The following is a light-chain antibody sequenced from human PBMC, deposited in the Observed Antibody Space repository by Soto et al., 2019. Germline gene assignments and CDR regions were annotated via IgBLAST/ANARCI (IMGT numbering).Light chain of an antibody. CDR1: ESLDSRS. CDR3: QQYNNWPPIT. Sequence: EIVLAQSPGTLSLSPGERATVSCRASESLDSRSLVWYQHKTGQAPRCLIYGTATRAPGIPERFSGSGSGTEFTLTISSLQSEDFAVYYCQQYNNWPPITFGQGTRLEIK. J-gene: IGKJ5*01. CDR2: GTA. V-gene: IGKV3D-15*01.